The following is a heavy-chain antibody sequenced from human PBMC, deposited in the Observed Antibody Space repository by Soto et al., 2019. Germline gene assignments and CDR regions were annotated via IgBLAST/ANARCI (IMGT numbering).Heavy chain of an antibody. Sequence: QVQLVQSGAEVKKPGSSVKVSCKASGGTFSSYAISWVRQAPGQGLEWMGGIIPIFGTANYAQKFQGRVTITADESTSTADMELRSLRSEDTAVYYCARHLGYCSGGSCYPNYYYYGMDVWGQGTTVTVSS. CDR3: ARHLGYCSGGSCYPNYYYYGMDV. J-gene: IGHJ6*02. D-gene: IGHD2-15*01. CDR2: IIPIFGTA. CDR1: GGTFSSYA. V-gene: IGHV1-69*01.